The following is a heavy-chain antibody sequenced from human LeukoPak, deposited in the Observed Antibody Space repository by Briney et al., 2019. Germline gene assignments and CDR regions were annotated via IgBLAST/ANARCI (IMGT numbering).Heavy chain of an antibody. CDR3: VRREGGFGVVIDYFDY. V-gene: IGHV4-39*01. J-gene: IGHJ4*02. CDR1: GGSISSSSYY. CDR2: IYYSGGT. Sequence: SETLSLTCTVSGGSISSSSYYWGWIRQPPGKGLEWIGSIYYSGGTYYNPSLKSRVTISVDTSKNQFSLKLSSVTAADTAVYYCVRREGGFGVVIDYFDYWGQGTLVTVSS. D-gene: IGHD3-3*01.